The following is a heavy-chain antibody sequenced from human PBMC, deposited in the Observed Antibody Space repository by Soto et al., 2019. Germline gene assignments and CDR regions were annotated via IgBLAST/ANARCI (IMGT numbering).Heavy chain of an antibody. CDR2: ISATGGST. J-gene: IGHJ6*03. CDR1: GFIFRSYA. D-gene: IGHD3-10*01. Sequence: GGSLRLSCVASGFIFRSYAMNWVRQAPGKGLEWVSIISATGGSTYYADSVKGRFPISRDNSKNTLYLQVNSLRAEDTAVYYCAKDLLITGAWFYFYMDVWGKGTTVTVSS. CDR3: AKDLLITGAWFYFYMDV. V-gene: IGHV3-23*01.